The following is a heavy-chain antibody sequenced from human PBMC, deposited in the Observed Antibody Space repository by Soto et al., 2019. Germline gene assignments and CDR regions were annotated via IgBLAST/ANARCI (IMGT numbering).Heavy chain of an antibody. V-gene: IGHV4-59*01. CDR2: IYYSGTT. D-gene: IGHD3-3*01. CDR1: GGSISDYY. J-gene: IGHJ4*02. CDR3: ARNPLRFLEWVPYFDY. Sequence: PSETLSLTCTVSGGSISDYYWSWIRQAPGKGLEWIAYIYYSGTTKYNPSLKSRVTISVDTSKNQFSLKLSSVTAADTAVYYCARNPLRFLEWVPYFDYWGQGTLVTVSS.